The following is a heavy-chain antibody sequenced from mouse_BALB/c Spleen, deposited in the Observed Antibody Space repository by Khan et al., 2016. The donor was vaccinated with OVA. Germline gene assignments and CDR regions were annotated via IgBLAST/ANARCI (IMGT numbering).Heavy chain of an antibody. Sequence: QVQLKESGAELVRPGASVKLSCKASGYTFTSFWMNWVTERPGQGLEWIGMIDPSDSETHYNQMFKDKATLTVDKSSSTAYMQLSGLTSEDSAVYYCARGGYGTSFAYGGQGTLVTVSA. CDR1: GYTFTSFW. J-gene: IGHJ3*01. CDR2: IDPSDSET. V-gene: IGHV1-61*01. D-gene: IGHD2-10*02. CDR3: ARGGYGTSFAY.